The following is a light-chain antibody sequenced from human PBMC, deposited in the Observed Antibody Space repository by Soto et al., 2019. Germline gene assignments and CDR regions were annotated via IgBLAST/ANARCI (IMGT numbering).Light chain of an antibody. J-gene: IGLJ1*01. CDR3: GSYTSSSTYV. V-gene: IGLV2-14*01. CDR2: DVS. CDR1: NSDVGGYNY. Sequence: QTVETHPASMSGSPGESNTISCTGTNSDVGGYNYVSWYQQHPGKAPKLMIYDVSNRPSGVSNRFSGSKSGNTASLTISGLQAEDEADYYCGSYTSSSTYVFGTGTKVTVL.